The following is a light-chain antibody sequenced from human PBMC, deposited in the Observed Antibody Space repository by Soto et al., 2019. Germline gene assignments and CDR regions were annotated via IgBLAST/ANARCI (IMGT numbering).Light chain of an antibody. CDR2: RAS. J-gene: IGKJ1*01. V-gene: IGKV3-15*01. CDR1: QSVNRN. CDR3: QQYNNWPRT. Sequence: EIIMTQSPATLSVSPGEGATLSCSATQSVNRNSLAWYQQKSGQAPRLLIYRASTRATGIPARFSGSGSGTESTLAISSLQSEDFEVYYCQQYNNWPRTFGQGTKVDIK.